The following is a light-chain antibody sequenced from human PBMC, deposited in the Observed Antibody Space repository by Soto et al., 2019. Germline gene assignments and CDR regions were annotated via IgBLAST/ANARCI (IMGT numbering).Light chain of an antibody. CDR2: AAS. CDR1: QGISSY. Sequence: AIRMTQSPSSLSASTGDRVTITCRASQGISSYLAWYQQKPGKAPKPLIYAASTLQSGVPSRFSGSGSGTDFTLTISCLQSEDFATYYCEQYGSSPLIVGGGTKVDIK. J-gene: IGKJ4*01. V-gene: IGKV1-8*01. CDR3: EQYGSSPLI.